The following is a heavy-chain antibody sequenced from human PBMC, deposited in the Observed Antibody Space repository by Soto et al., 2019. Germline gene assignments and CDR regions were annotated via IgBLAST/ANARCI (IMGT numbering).Heavy chain of an antibody. J-gene: IGHJ6*02. CDR3: AKDRGRGSPVSGGMDV. CDR2: ISSASNHI. Sequence: GGSLRLSCAASGFNFSSYNINWVRQAPGKGLEWVSSISSASNHIFYADTVKGRFTISRDNAKSSLNLQMNSLRAEDTAVYYCAKDRGRGSPVSGGMDVWGQGTTVTVSS. CDR1: GFNFSSYN. D-gene: IGHD3-3*01. V-gene: IGHV3-21*01.